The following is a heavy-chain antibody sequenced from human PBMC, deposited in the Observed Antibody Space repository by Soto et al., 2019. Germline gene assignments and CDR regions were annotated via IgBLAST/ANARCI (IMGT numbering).Heavy chain of an antibody. Sequence: SETLSLTCTVSGGSMRNYFWTWIRQPPGKGLEWIGYIHYSGTTSFFPSYNPALRSRVTISEDTSKNQFSLKSLSVTTADTAVYFCAAGEASSRNLAPYYLDFWGQGTLVTVSS. J-gene: IGHJ4*02. D-gene: IGHD6-13*01. CDR1: GGSMRNYF. CDR3: AAGEASSRNLAPYYLDF. V-gene: IGHV4-59*01. CDR2: IHYSGTT.